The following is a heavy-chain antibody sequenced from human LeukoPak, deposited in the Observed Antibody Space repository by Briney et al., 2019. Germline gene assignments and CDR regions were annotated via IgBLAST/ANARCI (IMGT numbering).Heavy chain of an antibody. V-gene: IGHV3-74*01. CDR2: INTDGRTT. D-gene: IGHD1/OR15-1a*01. J-gene: IGHJ4*02. CDR1: GLTFSSYR. CDR3: AKDLTWNTADY. Sequence: GGSLRLSCAASGLTFSSYRMHWFRQAPGKGLVWVSRINTDGRTTGYADSVRGRFTISRDNAKNTLYLQMNGLRAEDTAVYYCAKDLTWNTADYWGQGTLVTVSS.